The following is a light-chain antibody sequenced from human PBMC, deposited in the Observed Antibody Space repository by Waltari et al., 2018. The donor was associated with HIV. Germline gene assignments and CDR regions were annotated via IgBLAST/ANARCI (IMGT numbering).Light chain of an antibody. CDR1: SSNIGSNH. V-gene: IGLV1-47*01. CDR3: AAWDDSLSGLV. CDR2: RNN. J-gene: IGLJ3*02. Sequence: QSVLTQPPSASGTPGQRFTISCSGSSSNIGSNHGFWYQQLPGTAPKLLIYRNNQRPSGVPDRFSGSKSGTSASLAISGLRSEDEADYYCAAWDDSLSGLVFGGGTKVTVL.